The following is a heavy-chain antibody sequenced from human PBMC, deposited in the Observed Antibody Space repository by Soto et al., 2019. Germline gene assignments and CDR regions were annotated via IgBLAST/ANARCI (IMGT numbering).Heavy chain of an antibody. CDR3: ARDGYDSSGYYLPDY. Sequence: GASVKVSCKDSGFSFTGYYIHWLRQAPGQGLEWMGWINAHSSGTEYAQKFQGRVTLTRDTSISTAYMELSRLRSDDTAVYYCARDGYDSSGYYLPDYWGQGTLVTVSS. CDR2: INAHSSGT. D-gene: IGHD3-22*01. V-gene: IGHV1-2*02. CDR1: GFSFTGYY. J-gene: IGHJ4*02.